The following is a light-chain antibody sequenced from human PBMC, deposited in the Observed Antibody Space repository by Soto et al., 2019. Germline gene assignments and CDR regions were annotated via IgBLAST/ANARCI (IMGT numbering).Light chain of an antibody. J-gene: IGKJ4*01. CDR3: QHSNNFFALT. Sequence: DIQMTQSPSSLSASVGDRVTITCQASKDITNYISWYQQKPGKAPKLLIYNASNLEAGVPSRFSGSGSGTDFTFTISSLQPEDFATYYCQHSNNFFALTFGGGTKVEIK. CDR2: NAS. V-gene: IGKV1-33*01. CDR1: KDITNY.